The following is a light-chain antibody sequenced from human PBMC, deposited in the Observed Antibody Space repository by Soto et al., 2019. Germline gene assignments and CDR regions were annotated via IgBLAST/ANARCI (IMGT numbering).Light chain of an antibody. CDR1: QSISSW. CDR2: DAS. J-gene: IGKJ1*01. V-gene: IGKV1-5*01. CDR3: QQYNNWPPWT. Sequence: DIQMTQSPSTLSASVGERVTITCRASQSISSWLAWYQQKPGKAPKLLIYDASSLESGVPSRFSGSGSGTEFTLTISSLQPDDFAVYYCQQYNNWPPWTLGQGTKVELK.